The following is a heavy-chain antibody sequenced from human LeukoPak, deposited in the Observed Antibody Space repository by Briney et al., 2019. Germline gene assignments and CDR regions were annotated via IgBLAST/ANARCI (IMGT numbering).Heavy chain of an antibody. D-gene: IGHD6-19*01. CDR1: GFTISSYW. Sequence: GGSLRLSCAASGFTISSYWMHWVRQPPGKGLVWGSRIKNDGSTTTYADSVKGRFTVSRDNAKNTLYLQMNSLRAEDTAVYYCAKGWGSQGYSSGWPSDYWGQGTLVTVSS. J-gene: IGHJ4*02. V-gene: IGHV3-74*01. CDR2: IKNDGSTT. CDR3: AKGWGSQGYSSGWPSDY.